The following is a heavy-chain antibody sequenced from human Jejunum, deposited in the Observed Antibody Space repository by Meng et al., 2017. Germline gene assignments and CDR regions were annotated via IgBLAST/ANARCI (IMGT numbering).Heavy chain of an antibody. Sequence: GESLKISCAASGFTFSEYWMHWVRQAPGKGLEWVSRISLDRTTTTYADSVKGRFTISRDNAMNTVYLRMNSLRVEDTAVYYCARGGADTAVGHHYWGQGTLVTVSS. CDR3: ARGGADTAVGHHY. D-gene: IGHD5-18*01. CDR2: ISLDRTTT. V-gene: IGHV3-74*01. J-gene: IGHJ4*02. CDR1: GFTFSEYW.